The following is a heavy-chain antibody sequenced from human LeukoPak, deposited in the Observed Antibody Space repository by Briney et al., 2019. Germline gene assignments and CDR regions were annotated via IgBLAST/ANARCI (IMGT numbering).Heavy chain of an antibody. Sequence: GASVKVSCTASGYILTNYGISWVRQAPGQGLEWVGWISSHNDNAHYAQKFQGRVTMTTDTSTSTVYMELRSLRSDDTAMYYCARDGNDVMDCWGQGTLVTVSS. V-gene: IGHV1-18*01. D-gene: IGHD3/OR15-3a*01. J-gene: IGHJ4*02. CDR3: ARDGNDVMDC. CDR1: GYILTNYG. CDR2: ISSHNDNA.